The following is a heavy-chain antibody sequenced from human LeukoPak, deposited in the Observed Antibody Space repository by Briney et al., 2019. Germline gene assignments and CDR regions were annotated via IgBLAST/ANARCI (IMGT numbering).Heavy chain of an antibody. J-gene: IGHJ3*02. Sequence: ASVKVSCKASGYTFTGYYMHWVRQAPGQGLEWMGRISPNSGGTNYAQKFQGRVTMTRDTSISTAYMELSRLRSDDTAVYYCARGFDYYDSSGYSLDIWGQGTMVTVSS. D-gene: IGHD3-22*01. CDR2: ISPNSGGT. CDR1: GYTFTGYY. V-gene: IGHV1-2*06. CDR3: ARGFDYYDSSGYSLDI.